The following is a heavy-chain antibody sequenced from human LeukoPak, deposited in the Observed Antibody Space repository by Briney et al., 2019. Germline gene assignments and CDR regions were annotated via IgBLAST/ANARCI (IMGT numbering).Heavy chain of an antibody. CDR3: ARDIAGRGYFDY. D-gene: IGHD2-15*01. Sequence: PSETLSLTCTVSGGSISSGGYYWSWLRQHPGKGLEWIGYIYYSGSTYYNPSLKILVTISLDPSKTQFSLKLSSVTAADTAVYYCARDIAGRGYFDYWGQGTLVTVSS. J-gene: IGHJ4*02. CDR2: IYYSGST. V-gene: IGHV4-31*01. CDR1: GGSISSGGYY.